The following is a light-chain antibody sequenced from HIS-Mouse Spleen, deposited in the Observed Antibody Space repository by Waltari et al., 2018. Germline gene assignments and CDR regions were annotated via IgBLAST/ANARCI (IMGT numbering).Light chain of an antibody. CDR3: SSYTSSSTPYV. V-gene: IGLV2-14*01. CDR2: EAS. J-gene: IGLJ1*01. Sequence: QSALTQPASVSGSPGQSITISCTGTSSAVGGYNYASWYQQHPGKAPKLIIYEASNRPSGVSNRFSGSKSGNTASLTISGLQAEDEADYYCSSYTSSSTPYVFGTGTKVTVL. CDR1: SSAVGGYNY.